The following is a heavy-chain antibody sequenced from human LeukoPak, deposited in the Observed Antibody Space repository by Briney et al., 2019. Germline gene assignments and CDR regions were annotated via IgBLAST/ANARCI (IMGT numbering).Heavy chain of an antibody. J-gene: IGHJ5*01. D-gene: IGHD3-22*01. Sequence: GGSLRLSGAASGFSISNYSMDWVRQAPGKGLEWVAVISNDGNYKYYTDSVKGRFTISRDNSGNTVFLQMNSLRTEDTSVYYCARDEGYYTWEPFGVDSWGQGTLVSVSS. CDR2: ISNDGNYK. V-gene: IGHV3-30*03. CDR3: ARDEGYYTWEPFGVDS. CDR1: GFSISNYS.